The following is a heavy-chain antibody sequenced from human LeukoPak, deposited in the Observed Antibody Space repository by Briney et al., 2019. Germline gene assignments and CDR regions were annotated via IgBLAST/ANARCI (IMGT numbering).Heavy chain of an antibody. CDR3: ARDRYFYDSVGAYYFDY. CDR1: GFTFSSYW. Sequence: GGSLRLSCAASGFTFSSYWMSWVRQAPGKGLEWVANINQDGSEKYYVDSVKGRFTISRDNAKNSLYLQLNSLRAEDTAAYFCARDRYFYDSVGAYYFDYWGQGTLVTVSS. J-gene: IGHJ4*02. V-gene: IGHV3-7*05. D-gene: IGHD3-22*01. CDR2: INQDGSEK.